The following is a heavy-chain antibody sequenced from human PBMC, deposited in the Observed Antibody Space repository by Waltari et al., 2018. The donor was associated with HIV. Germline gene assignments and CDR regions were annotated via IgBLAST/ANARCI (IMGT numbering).Heavy chain of an antibody. CDR1: GYTFKPYG. D-gene: IGHD2-8*01. CDR2: VSTQRGNT. V-gene: IGHV1-18*01. J-gene: IGHJ4*02. CDR3: ARGGGSCSNGVCDLMYTDMAPVDH. Sequence: QVQLMQSGAEVRQPGASVKVSCRASGYTFKPYGITWVRQAPGQGLEWMGWVSTQRGNTNYERKCEGRVSVTTDTSTRTAYLELRSLRSDDTAVYYCARGGGSCSNGVCDLMYTDMAPVDHWGQGTLVTVSS.